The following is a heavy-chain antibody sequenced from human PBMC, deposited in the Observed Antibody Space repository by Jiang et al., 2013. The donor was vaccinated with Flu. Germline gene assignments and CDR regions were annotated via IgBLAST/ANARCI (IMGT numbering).Heavy chain of an antibody. Sequence: GPGLVKPSQTLSLTCTVSGGSISSGDYYWSWIRQPPGKGLEWIGYIYYSGSTYYNPSLKSRVTISVDTSKNQFSLKLSSVTAADTAVYYCARGGDGYNYEYYFDYWGQGTLVTVSS. CDR1: GGSISSGDYY. CDR2: IYYSGST. CDR3: ARGGDGYNYEYYFDY. D-gene: IGHD5-24*01. V-gene: IGHV4-30-4*01. J-gene: IGHJ4*02.